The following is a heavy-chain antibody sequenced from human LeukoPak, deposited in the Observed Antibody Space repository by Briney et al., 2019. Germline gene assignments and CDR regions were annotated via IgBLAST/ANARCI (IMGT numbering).Heavy chain of an antibody. CDR3: AKDPHPDPRWVDY. CDR2: ISGSGGST. Sequence: PGGSLRLSCAASGFTVSSNYMSWVRQAPGKGLEWVSAISGSGGSTYYADSVKGRFTISRDNSKNTLYLQMNSLRAEDTAVYYCAKDPHPDPRWVDYWGQGTLVTVSS. J-gene: IGHJ4*02. V-gene: IGHV3-23*01. CDR1: GFTVSSNY. D-gene: IGHD5-24*01.